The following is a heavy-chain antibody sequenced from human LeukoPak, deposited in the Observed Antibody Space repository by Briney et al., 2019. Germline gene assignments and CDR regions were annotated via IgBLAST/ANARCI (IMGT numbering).Heavy chain of an antibody. CDR2: IYYSGST. J-gene: IGHJ4*02. Sequence: SQTLSLTCTVSGGSISSGGYYWSWIRQHPGKGLEWIGYIYYSGSTYYSPSLKSRVTISVAPSKNQVSLNLSSVTTADMAVYYCATSKYKYDSGIWGQGTLVTVSS. CDR1: GGSISSGGYY. CDR3: ATSKYKYDSGI. V-gene: IGHV4-31*03. D-gene: IGHD3-22*01.